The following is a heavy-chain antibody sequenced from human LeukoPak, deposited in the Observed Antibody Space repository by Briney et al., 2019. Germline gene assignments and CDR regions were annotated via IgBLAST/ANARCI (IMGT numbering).Heavy chain of an antibody. CDR3: ARDLGGIAARRGYYYYYMDV. D-gene: IGHD6-6*01. CDR1: GGTLNSYG. J-gene: IGHJ6*03. V-gene: IGHV1-69*05. Sequence: EASVKVSCKASGGTLNSYGFSWVRQAPGQGLEWMGGIIPILGTANYAQKFQGRVTITTDESTSTAYMELSSLRSEDTAVYYCARDLGGIAARRGYYYYYMDVWGKGTTVTVSS. CDR2: IIPILGTA.